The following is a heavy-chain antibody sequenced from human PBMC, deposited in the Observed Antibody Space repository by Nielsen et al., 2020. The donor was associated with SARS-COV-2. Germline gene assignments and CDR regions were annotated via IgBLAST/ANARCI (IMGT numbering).Heavy chain of an antibody. V-gene: IGHV4-34*01. CDR2: INHSGST. Sequence: SETLSLTCGVYGGSFSGYHWTWIRQPPGKGLEWIGEINHSGSTNYNPSLKSRVTISVDTSKNQFSLKLSSVTAADTAVYYCARGSITMIVVVNEYYFDYWGQGTLVTVSS. CDR3: ARGSITMIVVVNEYYFDY. D-gene: IGHD3-22*01. J-gene: IGHJ4*02. CDR1: GGSFSGYH.